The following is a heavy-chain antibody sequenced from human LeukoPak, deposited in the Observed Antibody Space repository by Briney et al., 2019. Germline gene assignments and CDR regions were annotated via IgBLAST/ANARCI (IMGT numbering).Heavy chain of an antibody. D-gene: IGHD2-21*02. J-gene: IGHJ5*01. CDR3: SRGDDFSGDS. Sequence: GGSLRLSCVASGFTFRTYWMSWVRQAPGKGLEWVANIHPDGIEKYHVDSVKGRFTIFRDNARNLLYLQMSSLRADDTAVYYCSRGDDFSGDSWGQGTLVTVSS. CDR2: IHPDGIEK. CDR1: GFTFRTYW. V-gene: IGHV3-7*04.